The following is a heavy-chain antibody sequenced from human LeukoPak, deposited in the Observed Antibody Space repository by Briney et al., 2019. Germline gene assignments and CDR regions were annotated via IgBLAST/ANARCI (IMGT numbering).Heavy chain of an antibody. CDR2: INHSGST. D-gene: IGHD5-18*01. CDR3: ARVDTAMVYIDY. CDR1: GGSFSGYY. V-gene: IGHV4-34*01. Sequence: ASETLSLTCAVYGGSFSGYYWSWIRQPPGKGLEWIGEINHSGSTYYNPSLKSRVTISVDTSKNQFSLKLSSVTAADTAVYYCARVDTAMVYIDYWGQGTLVTVSS. J-gene: IGHJ4*02.